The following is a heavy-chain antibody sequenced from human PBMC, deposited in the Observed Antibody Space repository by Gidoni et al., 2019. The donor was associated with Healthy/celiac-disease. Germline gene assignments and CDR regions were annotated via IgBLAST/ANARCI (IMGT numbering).Heavy chain of an antibody. J-gene: IGHJ4*02. CDR3: AKERSSSWYRTLIVDY. CDR2: ISGSGGST. V-gene: IGHV3-23*01. D-gene: IGHD6-13*01. Sequence: EVQLLESGGGLVQPGGSLRLSCAASGFTFSSYAMSWVRQAPGKGLEWVSAISGSGGSTYYADSVKGRFTISRDNSKNTLYLQMNSLRAEDTAVYYCAKERSSSWYRTLIVDYWGQGTLVTVSS. CDR1: GFTFSSYA.